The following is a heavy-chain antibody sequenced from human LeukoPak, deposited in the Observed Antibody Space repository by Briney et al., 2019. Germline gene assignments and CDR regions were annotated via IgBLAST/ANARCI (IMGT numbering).Heavy chain of an antibody. D-gene: IGHD5-24*01. CDR2: ISSSGSTI. V-gene: IGHV3-48*04. J-gene: IGHJ5*02. CDR3: ARDNSVRDEAWWFNP. Sequence: GGPLRLSCAASGFTFSSYWMSWVRQAPGKGLVWVSYISSSGSTIYYADSVKGRFTISRDNAKNSLYLQMNSLRSEDTAVYYCARDNSVRDEAWWFNPWGQGTLVTVSS. CDR1: GFTFSSYW.